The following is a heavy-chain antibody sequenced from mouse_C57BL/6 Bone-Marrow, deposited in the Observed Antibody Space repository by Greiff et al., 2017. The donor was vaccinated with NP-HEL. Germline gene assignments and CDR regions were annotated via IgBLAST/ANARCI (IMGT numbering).Heavy chain of an antibody. CDR2: INYDGSST. V-gene: IGHV5-16*01. CDR1: GFTFSDYY. CDR3: AREGNNYVTADLNA. J-gene: IGHJ1*03. Sequence: EVQGVESEGGLVQPGRSMKLSCTASGFTFSDYYMAWVSQVPEKGLEWVANINYDGSSTNYRDYLKSRFIISRDNAKNSLYLQMRSLKSEDTTTYDCAREGNNYVTADLNAGGTGTTVTV. D-gene: IGHD5-2*01.